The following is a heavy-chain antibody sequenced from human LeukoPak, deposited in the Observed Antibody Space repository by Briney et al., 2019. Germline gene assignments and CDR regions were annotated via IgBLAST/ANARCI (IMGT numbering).Heavy chain of an antibody. CDR2: INTDGSST. CDR1: GFTFSSYW. D-gene: IGHD6-19*01. J-gene: IGHJ6*03. V-gene: IGHV3-74*01. CDR3: ARDGYSSGPRQVGYYYMDV. Sequence: PGGSLRLSCAASGFTFSSYWMHWVRQAPGKGLVWVSRINTDGSSTSYADSVKGRFTISRDNSKNTLYLQMNSLRAEDTAVYYCARDGYSSGPRQVGYYYMDVWGKGTTVTVSS.